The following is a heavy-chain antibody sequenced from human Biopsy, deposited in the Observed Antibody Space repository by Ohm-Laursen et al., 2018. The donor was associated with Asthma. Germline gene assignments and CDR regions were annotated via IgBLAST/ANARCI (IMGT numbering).Heavy chain of an antibody. V-gene: IGHV3-33*01. CDR3: ARDVVWFREVGGMDV. CDR2: IWYDGSNK. D-gene: IGHD3-10*01. J-gene: IGHJ6*02. CDR1: GFTFSSYG. Sequence: SLRLSCTASGFTFSSYGMHWVRQAPGKGLEWVAVIWYDGSNKYYADSVKGRFTISRDNSKNILSLQMNSLRPEDTAVYYCARDVVWFREVGGMDVWGQGTTVTVSS.